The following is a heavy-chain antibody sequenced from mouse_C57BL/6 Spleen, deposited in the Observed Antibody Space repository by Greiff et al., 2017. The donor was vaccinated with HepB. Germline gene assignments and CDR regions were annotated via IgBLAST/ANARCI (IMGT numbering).Heavy chain of an antibody. V-gene: IGHV1-9*01. CDR3: ARCQITTVVARGYFDV. CDR2: ILPGSGST. D-gene: IGHD1-1*01. CDR1: GYTFTGYW. J-gene: IGHJ1*03. Sequence: VQGVESGAELMKPGASVKLSCKATGYTFTGYWIEWVKQRPGHGLEWIGEILPGSGSTNYNEKFKGKATFTADTSSNTAYMQLSSLTTEDSAIYYCARCQITTVVARGYFDVWGTGTTVTVSS.